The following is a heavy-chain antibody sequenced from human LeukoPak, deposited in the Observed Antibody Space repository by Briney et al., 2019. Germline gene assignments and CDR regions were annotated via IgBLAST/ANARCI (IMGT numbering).Heavy chain of an antibody. CDR3: ARHGYIGYDYFDF. D-gene: IGHD5-12*01. CDR1: GGXISSSSYY. J-gene: IGHJ4*02. CDR2: IYYSGST. Sequence: PSETLSLTCTVSGGXISSSSYYWGWIRQPPGKGLEWNGSIYYSGSTYYNPSLKSLVTISVDTSKNQFSLKLSSVTAADAAVYCCARHGYIGYDYFDFWGQGTLVTVSS. V-gene: IGHV4-39*01.